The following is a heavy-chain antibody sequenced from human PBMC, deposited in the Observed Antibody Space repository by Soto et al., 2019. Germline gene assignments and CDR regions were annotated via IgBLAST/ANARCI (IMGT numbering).Heavy chain of an antibody. CDR3: ARDGVY. CDR2: LYTSGST. V-gene: IGHV4-4*07. D-gene: IGHD3-10*01. Sequence: QVQLQESGPGLVKPSETLSLTCTVSGGSISSHYWSWIRQPAGKGLEWIGRLYTSGSTNYSPSLKSRVTMSVDTSKNQFFLKLNSVSAADTAVYYCARDGVYWGQGTLVTVSS. CDR1: GGSISSHY. J-gene: IGHJ4*02.